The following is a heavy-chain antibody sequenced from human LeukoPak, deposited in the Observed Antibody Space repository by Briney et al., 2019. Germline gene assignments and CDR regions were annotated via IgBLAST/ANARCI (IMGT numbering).Heavy chain of an antibody. CDR3: ARGEILRAEGLPYYMDV. V-gene: IGHV1-69*05. CDR1: GGTFSSYA. CDR2: IIPIFGTA. Sequence: ASVKVSCQASGGTFSSYAISWVRQAPGQGLEWMGRIIPIFGTANYAQKFQGRVTITTDESTSTAYMELSSLRSEDTAVYYCARGEILRAEGLPYYMDVWGKGTTVTVSS. D-gene: IGHD4-17*01. J-gene: IGHJ6*03.